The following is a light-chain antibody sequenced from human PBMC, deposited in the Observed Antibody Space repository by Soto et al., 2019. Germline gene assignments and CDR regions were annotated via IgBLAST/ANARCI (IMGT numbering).Light chain of an antibody. Sequence: EIVMTQSPATLSVSPGERATLSCRASQSVGSNLAWYQQKAGQAPRLLIYGASTRATGVPTRFSGSRSGAEFTLTINSLQSEDFAVYYCQPYNNWPLTFGGGTKVEIK. J-gene: IGKJ4*01. CDR3: QPYNNWPLT. CDR2: GAS. CDR1: QSVGSN. V-gene: IGKV3-15*01.